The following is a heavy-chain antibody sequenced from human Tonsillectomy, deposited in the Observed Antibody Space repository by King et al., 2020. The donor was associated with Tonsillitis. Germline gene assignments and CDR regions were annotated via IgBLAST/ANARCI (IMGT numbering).Heavy chain of an antibody. CDR2: ITTTSNYI. Sequence: VQLVESGGGLVKPGGSLRLSCAASGFTFSSYSMNWVRQAPGKGLEWVSSITTTSNYIYYTDSVKGRFTISRDNAKNSLSLQMNSLRAEDTAVYYCARDRVGGYAAYYYGMDVWGQGTAVTVSS. CDR3: ARDRVGGYAAYYYGMDV. J-gene: IGHJ6*02. V-gene: IGHV3-21*01. D-gene: IGHD5-12*01. CDR1: GFTFSSYS.